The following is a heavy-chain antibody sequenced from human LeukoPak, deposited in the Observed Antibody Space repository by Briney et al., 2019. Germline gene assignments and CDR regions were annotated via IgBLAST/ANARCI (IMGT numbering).Heavy chain of an antibody. D-gene: IGHD1-20*01. Sequence: GGSLRLSYAASGFTFSSYSMNWVRQAPGKGLEWVSSISSNYNYIYYADSVKGRFTISRDNAKNSLYLQMNSLRAEDTAVYYCARGHRIITGNSYYFDYWGQGTLVTVSS. V-gene: IGHV3-21*01. CDR2: ISSNYNYI. J-gene: IGHJ4*02. CDR3: ARGHRIITGNSYYFDY. CDR1: GFTFSSYS.